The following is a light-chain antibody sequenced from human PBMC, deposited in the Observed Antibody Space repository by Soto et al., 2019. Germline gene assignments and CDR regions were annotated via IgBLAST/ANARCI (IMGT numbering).Light chain of an antibody. V-gene: IGLV2-14*01. J-gene: IGLJ1*01. Sequence: QSALTQPASVSGCPGQSITISCTGTSSDIGSYNFVSWYQPHPGQAPKLLIYEVSYRPSGISDRFSGSKSANTASLTISGRQAEDKADYFCSQYKLPPPPPPLVFGSGTKVTVL. CDR3: SQYKLPPPPPPLV. CDR1: SSDIGSYNF. CDR2: EVS.